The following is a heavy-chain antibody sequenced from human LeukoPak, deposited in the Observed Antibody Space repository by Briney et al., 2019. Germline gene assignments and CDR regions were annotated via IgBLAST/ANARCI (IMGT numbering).Heavy chain of an antibody. V-gene: IGHV1-24*01. Sequence: ASVKVSCKVSGYMFSELSMHRVRQAPGKGLEWMGSFDPVDGETIYAQKFQGRVTMTEDTSTDTAYMELSSLRSEDTAVYYCATEKNCSSTDCSAGMDVWGQGTTVTVSS. CDR1: GYMFSELS. D-gene: IGHD2-2*01. CDR2: FDPVDGET. J-gene: IGHJ6*02. CDR3: ATEKNCSSTDCSAGMDV.